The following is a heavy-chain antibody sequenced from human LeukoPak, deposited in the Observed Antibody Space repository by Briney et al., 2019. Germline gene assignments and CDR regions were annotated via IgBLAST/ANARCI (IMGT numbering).Heavy chain of an antibody. CDR2: IYTSGST. CDR3: ARHQQQNWFDP. CDR1: GGSISSYY. D-gene: IGHD6-13*01. V-gene: IGHV4-4*07. Sequence: SETQSLTCTVSGGSISSYYWSWIRQPAGKGLEWIGRIYTSGSTNYNPSLKSRVTISVDTSKNQFSLKLSSVTAADTAVYYCARHQQQNWFDPWGQGTLVTVSS. J-gene: IGHJ5*02.